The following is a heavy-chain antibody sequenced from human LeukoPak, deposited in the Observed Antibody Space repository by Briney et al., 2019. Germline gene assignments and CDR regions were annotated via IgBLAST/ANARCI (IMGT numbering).Heavy chain of an antibody. CDR1: GFTFSSYS. V-gene: IGHV3-21*04. Sequence: PGGSLRLSCAASGFTFSSYSMNWVRQAPGKGLEWVSSTSSSSSYIYYADSVKGRFTISRDNAKNSLYLQMNSLRAEDTAVYYCARWGPTIRGVQNNWGQGTLVTVSS. D-gene: IGHD3-10*01. CDR3: ARWGPTIRGVQNN. CDR2: TSSSSSYI. J-gene: IGHJ4*02.